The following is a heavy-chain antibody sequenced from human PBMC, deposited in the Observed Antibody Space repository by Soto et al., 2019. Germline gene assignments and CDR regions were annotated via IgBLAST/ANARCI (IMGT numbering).Heavy chain of an antibody. CDR2: IIPIFGTA. V-gene: IGHV1-69*12. D-gene: IGHD3-16*01. CDR1: GGTFSSYA. CDR3: ASIRLGGTGYYYGMDV. Sequence: QVQLVQSGAEVKKPGSSVKVSCKASGGTFSSYAISWVRQAPGQGLEWMGGIIPIFGTADYAQKFQGRVTITADAPTSTAYMELSMLRSEDTAVDYCASIRLGGTGYYYGMDVWGQGTTVTVSS. J-gene: IGHJ6*02.